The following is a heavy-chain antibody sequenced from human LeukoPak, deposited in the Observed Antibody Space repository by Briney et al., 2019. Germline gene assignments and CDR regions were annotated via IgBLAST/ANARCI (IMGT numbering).Heavy chain of an antibody. J-gene: IGHJ4*02. D-gene: IGHD3-10*01. CDR2: ISGAGETT. Sequence: GGSLRLSCTASGFDFYIYAVTWVRQAPGKGLQWVSGISGAGETTYYADSVKGRFTISRDNSKNTLYLQMNSLRAEDTAVYYCAKAMVRGVIASFDYWGQGTLVTVSS. CDR1: GFDFYIYA. V-gene: IGHV3-23*01. CDR3: AKAMVRGVIASFDY.